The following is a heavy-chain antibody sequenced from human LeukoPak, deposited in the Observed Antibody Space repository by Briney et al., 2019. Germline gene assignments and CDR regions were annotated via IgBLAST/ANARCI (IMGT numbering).Heavy chain of an antibody. CDR3: ARLWGSVRGYFDY. J-gene: IGHJ4*02. CDR2: IYYSGST. CDR1: GGSIRSGGYY. Sequence: SQTLSLTCTVSGGSIRSGGYYWSWIRQHPGKGLEWIGYIYYSGSTYYNPSLKSRVTISVDTSKNQFSLKLSSVTAADTAVYYCARLWGSVRGYFDYWGQGTLVTVSS. V-gene: IGHV4-31*03. D-gene: IGHD3-10*01.